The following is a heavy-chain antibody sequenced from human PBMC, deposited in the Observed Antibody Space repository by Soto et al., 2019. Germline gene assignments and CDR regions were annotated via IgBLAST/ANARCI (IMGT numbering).Heavy chain of an antibody. CDR2: INAGNGNT. D-gene: IGHD3-9*01. CDR3: ARDDPYYDILTGFFYHGLDV. Sequence: ASVKVSCKASGYTFTSYTLHWVRQAPGQRLEWMGLINAGNGNTKYSQKFQGRVTITIDTSANTAFMELSGLRSEDTAVYHCARDDPYYDILTGFFYHGLDVWGQGTMVTVSS. V-gene: IGHV1-3*01. J-gene: IGHJ6*02. CDR1: GYTFTSYT.